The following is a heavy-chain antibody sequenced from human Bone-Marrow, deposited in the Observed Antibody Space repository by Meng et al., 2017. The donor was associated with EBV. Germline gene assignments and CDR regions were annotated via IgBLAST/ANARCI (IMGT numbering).Heavy chain of an antibody. J-gene: IGHJ4*02. Sequence: QGQLVGAGGRLVAPGGSLRLSCAASGFTFSDYEMHWVRQAPGKGLEWVTVISYDGSTTYYADSVAGRFTISRDNPKNTLYLHMKSLKAEDTAVYYCGRDSSRFGSFAYWAQGTLVTVSS. CDR3: GRDSSRFGSFAY. CDR1: GFTFSDYE. D-gene: IGHD6-13*01. V-gene: IGHV3-30-3*01. CDR2: ISYDGSTT.